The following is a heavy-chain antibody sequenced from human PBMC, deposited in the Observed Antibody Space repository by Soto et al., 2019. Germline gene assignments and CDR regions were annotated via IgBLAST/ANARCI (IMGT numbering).Heavy chain of an antibody. Sequence: PGGSLRLSCAASGFTFSSYSMNWVRQAPGKGLEWVSYISSSSSTIYYADSVKGRFTISRDNAKNSLYLQMNSLRDEDTAVYYCARGASGVATLWYYGMDVWGQGTTVTVSS. CDR1: GFTFSSYS. D-gene: IGHD3-10*01. CDR3: ARGASGVATLWYYGMDV. CDR2: ISSSSSTI. J-gene: IGHJ6*02. V-gene: IGHV3-48*02.